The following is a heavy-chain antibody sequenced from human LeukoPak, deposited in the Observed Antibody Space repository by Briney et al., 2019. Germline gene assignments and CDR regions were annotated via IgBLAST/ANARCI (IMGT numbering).Heavy chain of an antibody. CDR2: IYYSGST. D-gene: IGHD3-9*01. Sequence: PSETLSLTCAVYGGSFSAYYWGWIRQPPGKGLEWTGSIYYSGSTYYNPSLKSRVTISVDTSKNQFSLKLSSVTAADTAVYYCARLGSYYDILTGVLDYWGQGTLVTVSS. J-gene: IGHJ4*02. CDR1: GGSFSAYY. CDR3: ARLGSYYDILTGVLDY. V-gene: IGHV4-39*01.